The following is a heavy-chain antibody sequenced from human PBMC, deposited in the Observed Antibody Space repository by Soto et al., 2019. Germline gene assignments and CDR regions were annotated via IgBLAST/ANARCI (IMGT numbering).Heavy chain of an antibody. CDR1: GDSVSNYY. Sequence: SETLSLTCSVSGDSVSNYYWSWFRQPAGKGLEWIGRIYTGGSTNYNPSLKSRVTLSVDTSKNQFSLRLTSVTAADTAVYYCARANVGPPGGGSWTMPFDFWGQGTLVTVSS. CDR3: ARANVGPPGGGSWTMPFDF. D-gene: IGHD2-15*01. CDR2: IYTGGST. V-gene: IGHV4-4*07. J-gene: IGHJ4*02.